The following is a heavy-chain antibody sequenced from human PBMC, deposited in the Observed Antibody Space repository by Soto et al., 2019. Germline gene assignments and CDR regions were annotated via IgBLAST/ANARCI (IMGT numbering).Heavy chain of an antibody. CDR1: GGSISSGGHY. Sequence: SETLSLTCTVSGGSISSGGHYWSWLRQHPGKGLEWIGHIYYSGSTYYNPSLKSRVTISIDTSKNQFSLKLSSVTAADTAVYYCARDSPPSLYCSGGSCYNHYFDYWGQGTLVTVSS. CDR2: IYYSGST. D-gene: IGHD2-15*01. J-gene: IGHJ4*02. CDR3: ARDSPPSLYCSGGSCYNHYFDY. V-gene: IGHV4-31*03.